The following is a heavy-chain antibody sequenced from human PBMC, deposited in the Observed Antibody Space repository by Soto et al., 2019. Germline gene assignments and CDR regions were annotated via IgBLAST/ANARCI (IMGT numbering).Heavy chain of an antibody. V-gene: IGHV1-58*01. CDR3: AAQGAIRGYYYGMDV. CDR2: LVVGSGNT. J-gene: IGHJ6*02. CDR1: GFTFTRSA. D-gene: IGHD2-2*02. Sequence: QMQLVQSGPEVKKPGTSVKVSCKASGFTFTRSAVHWVRQARGQRLEWIGWLVVGSGNTNYEQRFQERVTITRDMSTSTAYMELSSLRSEDTAVYYCAAQGAIRGYYYGMDVWGQGTTVTVSS.